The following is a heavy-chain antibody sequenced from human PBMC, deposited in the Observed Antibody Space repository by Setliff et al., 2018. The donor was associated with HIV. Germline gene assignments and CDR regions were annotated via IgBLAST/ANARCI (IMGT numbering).Heavy chain of an antibody. CDR1: GGSISSGDYY. J-gene: IGHJ6*02. CDR2: IHTSGNT. V-gene: IGHV4-61*02. D-gene: IGHD2-2*01. Sequence: LSPTCTVSGGSISSGDYYWTWIRQPAGKGLPWIGRIHTSGNTNYNPSLKSRVTMSVDTSKNQISLTWTSVTAADAAVYYCARGQWPAPRPDFSDGYYNYGMDVWGQGTTVTFSS. CDR3: ARGQWPAPRPDFSDGYYNYGMDV.